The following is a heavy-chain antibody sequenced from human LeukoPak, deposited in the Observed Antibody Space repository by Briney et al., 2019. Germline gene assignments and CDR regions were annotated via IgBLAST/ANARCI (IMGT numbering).Heavy chain of an antibody. V-gene: IGHV4-34*01. J-gene: IGHJ4*02. CDR2: INHSGST. D-gene: IGHD3-10*01. CDR3: ARGRNYYGSGSLVDY. Sequence: SETLSLTCAVYGGSFSGYYWSWIRQPPGKGLEWIGEINHSGSTNYNPSLKSRVTISVDTSKNQFSLKLSSVTTADTAVYYCARGRNYYGSGSLVDYWGQGTLVTVSS. CDR1: GGSFSGYY.